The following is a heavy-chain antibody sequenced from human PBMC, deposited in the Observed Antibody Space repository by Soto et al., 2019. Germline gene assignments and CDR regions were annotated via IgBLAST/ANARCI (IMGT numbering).Heavy chain of an antibody. J-gene: IGHJ6*02. CDR2: IYPGDSNT. V-gene: IGHV5-51*01. CDR3: ARHEGYFDWPRAYGMDV. Sequence: GESLNFSGQCSGYSFSSFWIGWELHMPGKGLEWMGIIYPGDSNTRYSPSFQGQVTISADKSISTAYLYWSSLKASDTAMYYCARHEGYFDWPRAYGMDVWGQGNTVTVSS. CDR1: GYSFSSFW. D-gene: IGHD3-9*01.